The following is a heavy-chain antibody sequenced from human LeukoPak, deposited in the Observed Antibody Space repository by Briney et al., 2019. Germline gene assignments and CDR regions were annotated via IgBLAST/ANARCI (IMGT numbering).Heavy chain of an antibody. CDR3: ARQSRVGGFDP. V-gene: IGHV5-51*01. J-gene: IGHJ5*02. CDR1: GYSFTTFW. D-gene: IGHD2-2*01. Sequence: GESLKISCKGSGYSFTTFWIGWVRQVPGKGLEWMGIIYPGDSATVYSPSFQGQVTISADKSISTAYLQWSSLRASDTAMYYCARQSRVGGFDPWGQGTLVTASS. CDR2: IYPGDSAT.